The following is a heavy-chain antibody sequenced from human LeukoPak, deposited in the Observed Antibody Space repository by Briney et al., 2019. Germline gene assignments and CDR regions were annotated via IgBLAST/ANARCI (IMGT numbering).Heavy chain of an antibody. CDR3: ARGPSTAAAGTFLDY. J-gene: IGHJ4*02. Sequence: PGGSLRLSCAASGFTFSSYSMNWVRQAPGKGLEWVSSISSSSSYIYYADSVKGRFTISRDNAKNSLYLQMNSLRAEDTAVYYCARGPSTAAAGTFLDYWGQGTLVTVSS. D-gene: IGHD6-13*01. V-gene: IGHV3-21*01. CDR2: ISSSSSYI. CDR1: GFTFSSYS.